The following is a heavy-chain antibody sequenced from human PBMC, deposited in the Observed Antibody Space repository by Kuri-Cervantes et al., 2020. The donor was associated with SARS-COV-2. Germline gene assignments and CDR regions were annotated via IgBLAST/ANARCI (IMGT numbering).Heavy chain of an antibody. Sequence: SETLSLTCAISGDSVSSNSAAWNWIRQSPSRGLEWLGRTYYRSKWYNDYAVSVKSRITINPDTSKNQFSLQLNSVAPEDTAVYYCARDPTVAVHWYFDLWGRGTLVTVSS. V-gene: IGHV6-1*01. J-gene: IGHJ2*01. CDR2: TYYRSKWYN. CDR1: GDSVSSNSAA. D-gene: IGHD6-19*01. CDR3: ARDPTVAVHWYFDL.